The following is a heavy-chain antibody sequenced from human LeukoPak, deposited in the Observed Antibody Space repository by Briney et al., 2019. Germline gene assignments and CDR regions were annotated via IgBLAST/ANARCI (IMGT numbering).Heavy chain of an antibody. Sequence: GGSLRLSCAASGFTFSSYGMHWVRQAPGKGLEWVAVVWYDGSNKYYADSVKGRFTFSRDNSKNTLYLQMNSLRAEDTAVYYCARDYVAYCGGDCYFFDYRGQGTLVTVSS. CDR3: ARDYVAYCGGDCYFFDY. D-gene: IGHD2-21*02. J-gene: IGHJ4*02. CDR2: VWYDGSNK. V-gene: IGHV3-33*01. CDR1: GFTFSSYG.